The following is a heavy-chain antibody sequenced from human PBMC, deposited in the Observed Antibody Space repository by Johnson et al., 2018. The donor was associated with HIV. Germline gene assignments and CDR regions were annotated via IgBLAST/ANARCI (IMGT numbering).Heavy chain of an antibody. CDR3: AKDQGWFGEFMNAFDI. CDR2: INSDGSTT. Sequence: VQLVESGGGVVRPGGSLRLSCAASGFTFSSYWMHWVRQAPGKGLVWVSRINSDGSTTSYADSVKGRFTISRDNAKNTLYLQMNSLRAEDTAVYYCAKDQGWFGEFMNAFDIWGQGTMVTVSS. D-gene: IGHD3-10*01. J-gene: IGHJ3*02. CDR1: GFTFSSYW. V-gene: IGHV3-74*01.